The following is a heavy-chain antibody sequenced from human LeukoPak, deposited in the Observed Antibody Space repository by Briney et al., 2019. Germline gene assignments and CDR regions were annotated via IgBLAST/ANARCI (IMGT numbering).Heavy chain of an antibody. Sequence: GGSLRLSCAASGFTFSSYSMNWVRQAPGKGLEWVSSISSSSSYIYYADSVKGRFTISRDDSKNTLYLQMNSLKTEDTAVYYCTTVATIDDSPTGDYWGQGTLVTVSS. D-gene: IGHD1-26*01. V-gene: IGHV3-21*03. CDR1: GFTFSSYS. CDR3: TTVATIDDSPTGDY. J-gene: IGHJ4*02. CDR2: ISSSSSYI.